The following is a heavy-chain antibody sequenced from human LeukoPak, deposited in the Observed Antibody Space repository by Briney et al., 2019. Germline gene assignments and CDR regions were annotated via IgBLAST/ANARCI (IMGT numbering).Heavy chain of an antibody. D-gene: IGHD6-13*01. CDR3: ARNHGGSWYLDY. Sequence: NPSETLSLTCTVSGDSISSGTYYWSWIRQPAGKGLEWIGRIDASGNPNYNPSLRSRLTMSVDTSKNQFSLNLRFVTAADTAVFYCARNHGGSWYLDYWGQGTLVTVSS. V-gene: IGHV4-61*02. CDR1: GDSISSGTYY. J-gene: IGHJ4*02. CDR2: IDASGNP.